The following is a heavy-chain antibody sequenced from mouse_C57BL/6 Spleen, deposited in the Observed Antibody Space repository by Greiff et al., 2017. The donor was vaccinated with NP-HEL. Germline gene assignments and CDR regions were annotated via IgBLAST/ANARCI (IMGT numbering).Heavy chain of an antibody. D-gene: IGHD2-3*01. CDR3: AREGGYYEGAY. Sequence: EVQLQQSGPELVKPGASVKISCKASGYTFTDYYMNWVKQSHGKSLEWIGDINPNNGGTSYNQKFKGKATLTVDKSSTTAYMELRSLTSEDSAVYYCAREGGYYEGAYWGQGTLVTVSA. J-gene: IGHJ3*01. CDR1: GYTFTDYY. CDR2: INPNNGGT. V-gene: IGHV1-26*01.